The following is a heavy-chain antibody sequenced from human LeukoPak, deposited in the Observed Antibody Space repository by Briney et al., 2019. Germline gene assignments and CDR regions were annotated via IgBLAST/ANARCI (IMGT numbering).Heavy chain of an antibody. CDR1: GGSVSSGSYY. V-gene: IGHV4-61*01. Sequence: SETLSLTCTVSGGSVSSGSYYWNWIRQPPGKGLEWIGYIYYSGSTNYNPSLKSRVTISVDTSTNQFSLKLSSVIAADTAVFYCARGDCSGGNCFHFDSWGQGTLVIVSS. CDR2: IYYSGST. CDR3: ARGDCSGGNCFHFDS. D-gene: IGHD2-15*01. J-gene: IGHJ4*02.